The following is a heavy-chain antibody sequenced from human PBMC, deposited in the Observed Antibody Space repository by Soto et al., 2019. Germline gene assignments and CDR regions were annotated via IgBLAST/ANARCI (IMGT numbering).Heavy chain of an antibody. J-gene: IGHJ3*02. CDR1: VFTFSIYA. Sequence: WGSLRVSCASSVFTFSIYAMSWVRQAPGKGLEWVSAISGSGGSTYYADSVKGRFTISRDNSKNTLYLQMNSLRAEDTAVYYCPKADRGNSARDAFDIWGQGTMVTVSS. CDR2: ISGSGGST. D-gene: IGHD2-21*02. V-gene: IGHV3-23*01. CDR3: PKADRGNSARDAFDI.